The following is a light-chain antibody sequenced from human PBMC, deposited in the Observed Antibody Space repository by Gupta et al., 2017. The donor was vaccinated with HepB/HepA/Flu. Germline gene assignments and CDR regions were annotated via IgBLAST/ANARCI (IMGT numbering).Light chain of an antibody. CDR1: SSDIGAFDA. CDR2: GVS. J-gene: IGLJ3*02. CDR3: SSFRSGYXLVV. V-gene: IGLV2-14*03. Sequence: SSDIGAFDAVSWYQQYPGKAPKLLIXGVSNRPSGVSYRFSGSKSGNTASLTIXGLQPEDEADYYCSSFRSGYXLVVFGGGTKLTVL.